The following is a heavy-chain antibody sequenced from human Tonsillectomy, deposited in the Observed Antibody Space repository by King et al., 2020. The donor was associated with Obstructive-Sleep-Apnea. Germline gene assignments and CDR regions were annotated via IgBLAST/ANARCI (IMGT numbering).Heavy chain of an antibody. CDR1: GYSFTSYW. Sequence: QLVQSGAEVKKPGESLKISCKASGYSFTSYWIGWVRQMPGKGLEWMGIIYPGDSDTRYRPSFQGQVTISADKSISTAYLQWSRLKASDTAMYYCARLAPGWSNGFDFWGQGTLVTVSS. CDR2: IYPGDSDT. V-gene: IGHV5-51*01. J-gene: IGHJ4*02. D-gene: IGHD2-15*01. CDR3: ARLAPGWSNGFDF.